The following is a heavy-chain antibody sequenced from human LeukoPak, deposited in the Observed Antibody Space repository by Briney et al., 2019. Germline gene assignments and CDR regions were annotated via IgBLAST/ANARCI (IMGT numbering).Heavy chain of an antibody. CDR1: GFTFSSYG. CDR2: ISYDGSNK. Sequence: GGSLRLSCAASGFTFSSYGMHWVRQAPGKGLEWVAVISYDGSNKYYADSVKGRFTISRDNTKNTLYLQMNSLRAEDTAVYYCAKVECSPMVPNDIDYWGQGTLVTVSS. D-gene: IGHD1-1*01. J-gene: IGHJ4*02. CDR3: AKVECSPMVPNDIDY. V-gene: IGHV3-30*18.